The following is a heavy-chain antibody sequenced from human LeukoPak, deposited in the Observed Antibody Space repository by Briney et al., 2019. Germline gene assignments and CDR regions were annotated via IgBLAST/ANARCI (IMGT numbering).Heavy chain of an antibody. CDR3: ASCQTTKYYYDGMDV. CDR1: GGSLSGYY. CDR2: INHSGST. J-gene: IGHJ6*02. D-gene: IGHD1-14*01. Sequence: PSETLSLTCAVYGGSLSGYYWSWIRQPPGKGPEWIGEINHSGSTSYNPSLKSRVTISVDTSKNQFSLKVNSVTAADTAVYYCASCQTTKYYYDGMDVWGQGTTVTVSS. V-gene: IGHV4-34*01.